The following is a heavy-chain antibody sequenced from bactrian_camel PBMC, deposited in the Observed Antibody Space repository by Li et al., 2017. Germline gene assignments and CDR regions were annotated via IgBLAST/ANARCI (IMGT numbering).Heavy chain of an antibody. CDR2: IGADNST. J-gene: IGHJ4*01. V-gene: IGHV3S63*01. D-gene: IGHD6*01. CDR3: AEGRGSRGEHCYSLNY. CDR1: GWTVSEYV. Sequence: HVQLVESGGGSVEEGGSLKLSCAASGWTVSEYVMGWFRQAPGKEREGVASIGADNSTLVADSVKGRFSISQDSARNTVYLQMNNLQPEDTATYYCAEGRGSRGEHCYSLNYWGQGTQVTV.